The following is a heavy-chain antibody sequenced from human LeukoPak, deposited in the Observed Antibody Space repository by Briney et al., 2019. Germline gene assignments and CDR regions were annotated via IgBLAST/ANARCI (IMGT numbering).Heavy chain of an antibody. J-gene: IGHJ4*02. Sequence: GGSLRLSCAASGFPFRSHWMHWVRQVPGKGLVWVSHISTDGTTTNYADSVKGRFTISRDNAKDTLYLQWNSLRAEDTAIYYCARSLGYSSGGWGQGTLVTVFS. V-gene: IGHV3-74*01. CDR3: ARSLGYSSGG. CDR1: GFPFRSHW. CDR2: ISTDGTTT. D-gene: IGHD2-15*01.